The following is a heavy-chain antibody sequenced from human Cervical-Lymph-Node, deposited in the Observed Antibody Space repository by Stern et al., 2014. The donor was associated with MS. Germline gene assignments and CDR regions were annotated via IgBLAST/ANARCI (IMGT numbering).Heavy chain of an antibody. CDR3: AKLGISIDVITPHHFDN. CDR1: GFTFRSFA. CDR2: IIGTCAVT. V-gene: IGHV3-23*04. J-gene: IGHJ4*02. D-gene: IGHD3-16*01. Sequence: EVQLVESGGNLVQPGGSLRISCAASGFTFRSFAMTWVRQAPGQGLEWVAAIIGTCAVTHYADSGKGRFTISRDKFRTTLFLQMNSLRAEDTAVYYCAKLGISIDVITPHHFDNWGQGTLVTVSS.